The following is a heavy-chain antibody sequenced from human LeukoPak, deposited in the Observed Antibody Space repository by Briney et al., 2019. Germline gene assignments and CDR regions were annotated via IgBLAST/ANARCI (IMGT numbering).Heavy chain of an antibody. J-gene: IGHJ4*02. CDR2: INTDGSST. D-gene: IGHD4-17*01. Sequence: GGSLRLSCAASGFTFSSYWMHWVRQAPGKGLVWVSRINTDGSSTSYADSVKGRFTISRDNSKNTLYLQMNSLRAEDTAVYYCARDSTYGFIDYWGQGTLVTVSS. CDR1: GFTFSSYW. CDR3: ARDSTYGFIDY. V-gene: IGHV3-74*01.